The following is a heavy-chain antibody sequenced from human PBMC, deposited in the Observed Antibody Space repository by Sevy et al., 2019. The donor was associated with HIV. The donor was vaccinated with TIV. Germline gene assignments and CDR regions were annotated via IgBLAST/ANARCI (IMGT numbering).Heavy chain of an antibody. CDR3: ARDRGEILSSAFDY. J-gene: IGHJ4*02. CDR1: GFTFSNYA. D-gene: IGHD3-16*01. Sequence: GGSLRLSCTAYGFTFSNYAVHWVRQAPGKGLEWVAVISYDGRNNKYNADSVMGRFTISRDNSKNTVYLQMNSLRAEDTAIYYCARDRGEILSSAFDYWGQGTLVTVSS. V-gene: IGHV3-30*04. CDR2: ISYDGRNNK.